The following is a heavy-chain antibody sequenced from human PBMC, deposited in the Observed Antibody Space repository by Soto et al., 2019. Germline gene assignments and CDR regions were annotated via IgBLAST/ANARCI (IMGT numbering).Heavy chain of an antibody. Sequence: QVQLVESGGGVVQPGRSLRLSCAASGFTFSSYAMHWVRQAPGKGLEWVAVISYDGSNKYYADSVKGRFTISRDNSKNTLYLQMNSLRAEDTAVYYCSAIQQHWGQGTLVTVSS. CDR2: ISYDGSNK. CDR1: GFTFSSYA. CDR3: SAIQQH. J-gene: IGHJ1*01. V-gene: IGHV3-30-3*01.